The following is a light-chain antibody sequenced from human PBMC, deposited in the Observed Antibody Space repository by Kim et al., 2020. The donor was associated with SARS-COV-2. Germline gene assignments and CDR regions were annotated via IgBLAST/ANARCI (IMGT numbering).Light chain of an antibody. CDR3: ISYTNINTWV. Sequence: GQSIPISCTGTSSDVGRHNYVSWYQQHPGKAPRVIIYDVNRRPSGVSNRFSGSKSGNMASLTISGLQAEDEADYFCISYTNINTWVFGGGTKLTVL. V-gene: IGLV2-14*03. J-gene: IGLJ2*01. CDR2: DVN. CDR1: SSDVGRHNY.